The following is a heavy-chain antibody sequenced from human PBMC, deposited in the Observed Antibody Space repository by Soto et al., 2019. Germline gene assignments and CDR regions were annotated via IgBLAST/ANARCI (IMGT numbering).Heavy chain of an antibody. Sequence: GGSLRLSCAAPGFTFFSNLMKWVRQAPGKGLEWVATIKPDGSEQDYVESVKGRFTISRDNARNSLYLQMNSLRAEDTAGEYCVTVTWTAADSWGKGNLVTVYS. V-gene: IGHV3-7*01. J-gene: IGHJ5*02. CDR2: IKPDGSEQ. D-gene: IGHD6-13*01. CDR1: GFTFFSNL. CDR3: VTVTWTAADS.